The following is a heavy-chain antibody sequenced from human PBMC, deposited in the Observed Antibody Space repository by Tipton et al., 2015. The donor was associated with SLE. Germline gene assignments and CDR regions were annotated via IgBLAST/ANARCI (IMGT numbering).Heavy chain of an antibody. D-gene: IGHD1-7*01. J-gene: IGHJ3*02. V-gene: IGHV4-39*07. CDR3: ARWNFVTMTGGFDI. CDR1: GGSISSNVYY. Sequence: TLSLTCTVSGGSISSNVYYWGWIRQPPGKGLEWIGNIHYSGITYYNPSLKGRVTISVDTSKNQFSLKLNSVTAADTAIYYCARWNFVTMTGGFDIWGQGTTFTVSS. CDR2: IHYSGIT.